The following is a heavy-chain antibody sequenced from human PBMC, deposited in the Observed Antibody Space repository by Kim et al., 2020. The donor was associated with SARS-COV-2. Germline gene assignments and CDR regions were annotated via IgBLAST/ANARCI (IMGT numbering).Heavy chain of an antibody. CDR3: AEICGTTSCSADY. V-gene: IGHV3-23*01. D-gene: IGHD2-2*01. J-gene: IGHJ4*02. CDR2: ISFGGVT. Sequence: GGSLRLSCAASGFTFSNYGVSWVRQAPGKGLEWVSAISFGGVTDYADSVRGRFTTSRDNPKSTVYLQMNSLRAEDTAVYYCAEICGTTSCSADYWGQGTPVTVSP. CDR1: GFTFSNYG.